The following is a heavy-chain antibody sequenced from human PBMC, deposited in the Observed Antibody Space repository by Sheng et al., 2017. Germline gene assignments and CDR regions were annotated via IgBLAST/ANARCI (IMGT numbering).Heavy chain of an antibody. CDR2: INPNSGGT. D-gene: IGHD3-22*01. V-gene: IGHV1-2*06. J-gene: IGHJ4*02. Sequence: QVQLVQSGAEMKKPGASVKVSCKASGYTFTGYYMHWVRQAPGQGLEWMGRINPNSGGTNYAQKFQGRVTMTRDTSISTAYMELSRLRSDDTAVYYCAREFPRLNYYDSSGYFYWGQGTLVTVSS. CDR1: GYTFTGYY. CDR3: AREFPRLNYYDSSGYFY.